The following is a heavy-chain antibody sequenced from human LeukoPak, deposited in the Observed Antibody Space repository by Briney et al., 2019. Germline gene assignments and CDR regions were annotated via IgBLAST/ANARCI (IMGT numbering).Heavy chain of an antibody. Sequence: PGGPLSLSCAASGFPFISYSMNWVRQAPGKGLEWVSSISSSSSFKYHADSVKGRFTISRDNAKNSLYLQMNSLRAEDTAVYYCARGSLAVAGTGVDYWGQGTPVSVSS. J-gene: IGHJ4*02. V-gene: IGHV3-21*01. D-gene: IGHD6-19*01. CDR2: ISSSSSFK. CDR1: GFPFISYS. CDR3: ARGSLAVAGTGVDY.